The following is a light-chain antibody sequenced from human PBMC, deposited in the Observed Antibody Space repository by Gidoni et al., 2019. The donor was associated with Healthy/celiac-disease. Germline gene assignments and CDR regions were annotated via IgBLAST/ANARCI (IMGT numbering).Light chain of an antibody. Sequence: DIVMTQSPDSLAASLGERATINCTSSQSVLDSSNNKNYLAWYQQKPGQPPKLLIYWASTRESGVPDRFRGSGSGTDFTLTISSLQAEDVAVYYCQQYFSTPLTFGGGTRVEIK. J-gene: IGKJ4*01. V-gene: IGKV4-1*01. CDR1: QSVLDSSNNKNY. CDR3: QQYFSTPLT. CDR2: WAS.